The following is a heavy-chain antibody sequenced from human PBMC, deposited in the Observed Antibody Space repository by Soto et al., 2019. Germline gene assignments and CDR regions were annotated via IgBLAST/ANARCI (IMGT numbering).Heavy chain of an antibody. CDR2: INAGNGNT. D-gene: IGHD3-22*01. CDR1: GYTFTSYA. V-gene: IGHV1-3*01. Sequence: ASVKVSCKASGYTFTSYAMHWVRQAPGQRLEWMGWINAGNGNTKYSQKFQGRVTITRDTSASTADMELSSLRSEDTAVYYCARDLPYYYDSSGYYKSTTNWFDPWGQGTLVTVSS. J-gene: IGHJ5*02. CDR3: ARDLPYYYDSSGYYKSTTNWFDP.